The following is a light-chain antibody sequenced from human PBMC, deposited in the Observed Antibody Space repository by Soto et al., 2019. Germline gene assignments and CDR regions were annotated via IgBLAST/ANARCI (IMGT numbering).Light chain of an antibody. CDR1: QSVSRH. V-gene: IGKV3-11*01. Sequence: EVVLTQSPATLSLSPGERATLSCRASQSVSRHLAWYQQKPGQAPRLLILDASDRATGIPARFSGSGAGTMFTNPNNGMGLADFAVYYFQKRNNWPPVTFGGGTKVE. J-gene: IGKJ4*01. CDR3: QKRNNWPPVT. CDR2: DAS.